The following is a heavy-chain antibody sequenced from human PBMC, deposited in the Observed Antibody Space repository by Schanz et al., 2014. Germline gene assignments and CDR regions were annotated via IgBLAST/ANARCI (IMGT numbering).Heavy chain of an antibody. CDR1: GGSISSSNW. V-gene: IGHV3-11*01. J-gene: IGHJ6*02. CDR3: ARQRSYFYAMDV. Sequence: QVQLQESGPGLVKPSGTLSLTCAVSGGSISSSNWWSWVRQPPGKGLEWVSYISSVGISKYYADPVKGRFTISRDSAKNSLYLQMNSLRAEDTAVYYCARQRSYFYAMDVWGQGTTVTVSS. CDR2: ISSVGISK.